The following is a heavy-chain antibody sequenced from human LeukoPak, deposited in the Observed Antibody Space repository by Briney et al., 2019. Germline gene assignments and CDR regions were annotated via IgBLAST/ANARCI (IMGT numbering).Heavy chain of an antibody. D-gene: IGHD1-1*01. CDR1: GFTFSSYA. J-gene: IGHJ4*02. V-gene: IGHV3-23*01. CDR3: AKVVSGGKLERLAEYYFDY. CDR2: ISGSGGST. Sequence: GGSLRLSCAASGFTFSSYAMSWVRQAPGKGLEWVSAISGSGGSTYYADPVKGRFTISRDNSKNTLYLQMNSLRAEDTAVYYCAKVVSGGKLERLAEYYFDYWGQGTLVTVSS.